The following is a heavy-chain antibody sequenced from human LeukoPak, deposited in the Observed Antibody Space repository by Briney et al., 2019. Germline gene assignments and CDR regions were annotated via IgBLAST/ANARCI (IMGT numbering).Heavy chain of an antibody. Sequence: PGGSLRLSCAASGFIFSSYGMHWVRQAPGKGLEWVAVISYDGSNKYYADSVKGRFTISRDNSKNTLYLQINSLRAEDTAVYYCAKEMGVAAAGLDAFDIWGQGTMVTVSS. J-gene: IGHJ3*02. D-gene: IGHD6-13*01. V-gene: IGHV3-30*18. CDR2: ISYDGSNK. CDR1: GFIFSSYG. CDR3: AKEMGVAAAGLDAFDI.